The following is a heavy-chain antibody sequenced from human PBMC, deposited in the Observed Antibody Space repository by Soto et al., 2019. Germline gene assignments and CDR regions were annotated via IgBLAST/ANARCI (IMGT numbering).Heavy chain of an antibody. Sequence: SETLSLTCVVSGYSISSGYFWGWIRQPPGKGLDWIGNIHHTGSTYYNPSLKSRVPISVDTSKNQFSLKLSSVTAADTAVYYCARSLSDSYEYYIDYWGQGPLVTVS. D-gene: IGHD3-3*01. CDR3: ARSLSDSYEYYIDY. CDR1: GYSISSGYF. CDR2: IHHTGST. V-gene: IGHV4-38-2*01. J-gene: IGHJ4*02.